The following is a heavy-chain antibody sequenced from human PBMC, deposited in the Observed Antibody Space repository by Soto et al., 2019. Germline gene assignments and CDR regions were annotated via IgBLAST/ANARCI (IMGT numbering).Heavy chain of an antibody. CDR1: GLSFSSDS. CDR2: ISGSSSYI. CDR3: ARGLGYCNVGSCSGAFDM. D-gene: IGHD2-15*01. V-gene: IGHV3-21*01. J-gene: IGHJ3*02. Sequence: PGGSLRLSCTASGLSFSSDSMNWVRQAPGKGLEWVSSISGSSSYIYYADSVKGRFTIFRDNAKNSVYLQMNSLRAEDTAVYYCARGLGYCNVGSCSGAFDMWGQGTMVTVSS.